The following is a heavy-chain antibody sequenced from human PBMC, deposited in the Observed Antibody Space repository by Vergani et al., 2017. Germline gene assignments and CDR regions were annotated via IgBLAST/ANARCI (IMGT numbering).Heavy chain of an antibody. Sequence: QLQLQESGPGLVKPPGTLSLTCAVSGGSISSSNWWSWVRQPPGKGLEWIGEIYHSGSTNYNPSLKSRVTISVDKSKNQFSLKLSSVTAADTAVYYCARKYYYGSGSYYHGGWFDPWGQGTLVTVSS. CDR3: ARKYYYGSGSYYHGGWFDP. D-gene: IGHD3-10*01. V-gene: IGHV4-4*03. CDR2: IYHSGST. J-gene: IGHJ5*02. CDR1: GGSISSSNW.